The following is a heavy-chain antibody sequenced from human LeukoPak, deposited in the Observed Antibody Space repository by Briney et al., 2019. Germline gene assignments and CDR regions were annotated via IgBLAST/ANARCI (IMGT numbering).Heavy chain of an antibody. V-gene: IGHV4-39*07. J-gene: IGHJ5*02. CDR3: AKGAGGFSYYNWFDP. CDR2: IYYSGTT. Sequence: SETLSLTCTVSGGSITSSSYYWGWIRQPPGKGLEWIGSIYYSGTTHYNPSLESRVTISVDTSKNQFSLKLASVTAADTAIYYCAKGAGGFSYYNWFDPWGQGTLVTVSS. D-gene: IGHD5-18*01. CDR1: GGSITSSSYY.